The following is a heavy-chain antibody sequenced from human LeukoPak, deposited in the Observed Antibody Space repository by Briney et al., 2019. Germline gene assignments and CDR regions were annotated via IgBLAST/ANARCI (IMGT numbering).Heavy chain of an antibody. Sequence: AASVKVSCKASGYTFTSYDINWVRQATGQGLEWMGWMNPNSGNTAYAQKFQGRVTMTRNTSISTAYMELSSLRSEDTAVYYCARAIPNNYYDSSGHNFDYWGQGTLVTVSS. CDR3: ARAIPNNYYDSSGHNFDY. J-gene: IGHJ4*02. V-gene: IGHV1-8*01. D-gene: IGHD3-22*01. CDR2: MNPNSGNT. CDR1: GYTFTSYD.